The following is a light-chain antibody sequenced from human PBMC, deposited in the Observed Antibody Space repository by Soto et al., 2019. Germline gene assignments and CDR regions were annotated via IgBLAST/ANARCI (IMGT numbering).Light chain of an antibody. J-gene: IGKJ1*01. Sequence: EIVLTQSPATLSLSPVHXXTLSLRASQSASSYLAWYQQKPGQAPRLLIYDASNRATGIPARFSGSGSGTDFTLTISSLEPEDFAVYYCQQYGSSPRTFGQGTKVDIK. CDR3: QQYGSSPRT. CDR2: DAS. CDR1: QSASSY. V-gene: IGKV3-11*01.